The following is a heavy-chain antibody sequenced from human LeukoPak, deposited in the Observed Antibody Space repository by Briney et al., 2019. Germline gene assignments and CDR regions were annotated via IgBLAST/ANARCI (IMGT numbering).Heavy chain of an antibody. D-gene: IGHD3-10*01. Sequence: SETLSLTCTVSGYSISSGYYWGWIRQPPGKGLEWIGSIYHSRSTYYNPSLKSRVTISVDTSKNQFSLKLSSVTAADTAVYYCARVYAVRGVISFDPWGQGTLVTVSS. CDR3: ARVYAVRGVISFDP. J-gene: IGHJ5*02. CDR1: GYSISSGYY. CDR2: IYHSRST. V-gene: IGHV4-38-2*02.